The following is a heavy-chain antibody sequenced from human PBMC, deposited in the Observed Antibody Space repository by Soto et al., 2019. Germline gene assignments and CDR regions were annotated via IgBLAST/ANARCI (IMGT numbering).Heavy chain of an antibody. CDR1: GGSISSGDYY. V-gene: IGHV4-30-4*01. J-gene: IGHJ4*02. CDR2: IYYSGST. Sequence: LCGGSISSGDYYWSWIRQPPGKGLEWIGYIYYSGSTYYNPSLKSRVTISVDTSKNQFSLKLSSVTAADTAVYYCARKVDCSGGSCYVDTSNFDYWGQGTLVTVSS. D-gene: IGHD2-15*01. CDR3: ARKVDCSGGSCYVDTSNFDY.